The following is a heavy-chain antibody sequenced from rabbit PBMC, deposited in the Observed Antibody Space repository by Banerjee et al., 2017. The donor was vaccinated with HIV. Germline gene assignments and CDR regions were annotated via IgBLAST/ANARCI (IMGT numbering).Heavy chain of an antibody. D-gene: IGHD4-2*01. V-gene: IGHV1S40*01. CDR2: IYAGSSGST. CDR3: ARDSYAGSRIL. J-gene: IGHJ4*01. CDR1: GFSFSSSYW. Sequence: QSLEESGGGLVQPGASLTLTCTASGFSFSSSYWMCWVRQAPGKGLEWIACIYAGSSGSTYYASWAKGRFTISKTSSTTVTLQMTSLTAADTATYFCARDSYAGSRILWGPGTLVTVS.